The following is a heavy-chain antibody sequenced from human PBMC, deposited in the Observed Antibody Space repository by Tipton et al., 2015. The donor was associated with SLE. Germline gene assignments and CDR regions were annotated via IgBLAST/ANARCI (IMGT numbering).Heavy chain of an antibody. D-gene: IGHD4-17*01. J-gene: IGHJ2*01. CDR1: GGSISSSRYY. Sequence: TLSLTCTVSGGSISSSRYYWGWIRQPPGKGLEWIGSIYHSGRTDYNPSLKSRVIISVDTSKNQFSLKLSSVTAADTAVYYCATQVGFTVTTYWYFDLWGRGTLVTVSS. CDR3: ATQVGFTVTTYWYFDL. CDR2: IYHSGRT. V-gene: IGHV4-39*07.